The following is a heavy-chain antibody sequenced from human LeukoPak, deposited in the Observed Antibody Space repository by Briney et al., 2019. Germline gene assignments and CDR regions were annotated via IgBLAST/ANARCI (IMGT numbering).Heavy chain of an antibody. J-gene: IGHJ4*02. Sequence: PGGSLRLSCAASGFTFSSYAMSWVRQAPGKGLEWVSAISGSGGSTYYADSVKGRFTISRDNSKNTLYLQMNSLRAEDTAVYYCAKGNEDIVATIIDYWGQGTLVTVSS. V-gene: IGHV3-23*01. CDR1: GFTFSSYA. CDR3: AKGNEDIVATIIDY. D-gene: IGHD5-12*01. CDR2: ISGSGGST.